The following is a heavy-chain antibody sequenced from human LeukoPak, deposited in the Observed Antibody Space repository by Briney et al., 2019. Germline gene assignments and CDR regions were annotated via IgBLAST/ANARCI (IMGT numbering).Heavy chain of an antibody. CDR1: GFTFSNYG. Sequence: GGTLRLSCAASGFTFSNYGMNWVRQAPGKGLEWVSGIGPSGTNTYYADSVKGRFTISRDNAKNSLYLQMNSLRAEDTALYYCASGGIYYGAAFDFWGQGTLVTVSS. D-gene: IGHD1-26*01. V-gene: IGHV3-23*01. CDR3: ASGGIYYGAAFDF. J-gene: IGHJ4*02. CDR2: IGPSGTNT.